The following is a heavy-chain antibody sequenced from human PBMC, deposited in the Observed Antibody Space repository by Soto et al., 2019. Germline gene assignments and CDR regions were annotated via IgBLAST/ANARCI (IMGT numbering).Heavy chain of an antibody. CDR2: IYYSGST. J-gene: IGHJ4*02. D-gene: IGHD3-16*02. CDR3: ARDYVWGSYRWFDY. V-gene: IGHV4-59*01. CDR1: GGSISSYY. Sequence: SETLSLTCTVSGGSISSYYWSWIRQPPGKGLEWIGYIYYSGSTNYNPSLKSRVTISVDTSKNQFSLKLSSVTAADTAVYYCARDYVWGSYRWFDYWGQGTLVTVSS.